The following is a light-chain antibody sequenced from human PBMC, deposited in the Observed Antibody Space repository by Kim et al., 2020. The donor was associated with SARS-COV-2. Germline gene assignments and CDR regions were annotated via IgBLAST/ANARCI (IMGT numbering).Light chain of an antibody. Sequence: EIVMTQSPATLSVSPGERVTLSCRASQSVSDNLAWYQWRPGQAPRLLIYGASTRATGIPDRFSGSGSGTEFTLTISGLQSEDFAVYYCQQYNNWPLRTFGQGTKVDIK. V-gene: IGKV3-15*01. CDR3: QQYNNWPLRT. CDR2: GAS. CDR1: QSVSDN. J-gene: IGKJ1*01.